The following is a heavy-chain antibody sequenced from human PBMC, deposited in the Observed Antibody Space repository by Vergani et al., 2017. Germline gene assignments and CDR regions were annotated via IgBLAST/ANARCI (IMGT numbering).Heavy chain of an antibody. CDR1: GGSISSYY. CDR2: IYYSGST. V-gene: IGHV4-59*01. CDR3: ARGLWFGELYWFDP. J-gene: IGHJ5*02. D-gene: IGHD3-10*01. Sequence: QVQLQESGPGLVKPSETLSLTCTVSGGSISSYYWSWIRQPPGKGLEWIGYIYYSGSTNYNPSLKSRVTISVYTSKNQFSLKLSSVTAADTAVYYCARGLWFGELYWFDPWGQGTLVTVSS.